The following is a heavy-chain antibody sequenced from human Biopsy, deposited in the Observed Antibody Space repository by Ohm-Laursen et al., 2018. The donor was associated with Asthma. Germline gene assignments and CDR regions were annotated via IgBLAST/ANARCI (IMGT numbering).Heavy chain of an antibody. J-gene: IGHJ5*02. V-gene: IGHV1-2*06. CDR3: ARGQKSAGDRWFDP. D-gene: IGHD6-13*01. Sequence: GASVKVSCKASGYTFIGCHIHWMRQAPGQGLEWVGRINPSSGGINYAQKFQGRVTMTRDTSISTAYMEVSRLRSDDTAVYYCARGQKSAGDRWFDPWGQGTLVTVSS. CDR1: GYTFIGCH. CDR2: INPSSGGI.